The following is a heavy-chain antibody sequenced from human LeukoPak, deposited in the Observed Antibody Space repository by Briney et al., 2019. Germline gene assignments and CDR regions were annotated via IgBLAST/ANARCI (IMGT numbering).Heavy chain of an antibody. Sequence: GGSLRLSCAASGFTFSSYWMSWGRQAPGKGLEWGAHIKQDGSEKYYVASVKGRFTISRDNAKNSLYLKMNSLRAEDTAVYYCARGGVDIVLYYFDYWGQGTLVTVSS. CDR2: IKQDGSEK. J-gene: IGHJ4*02. D-gene: IGHD2-15*01. CDR3: ARGGVDIVLYYFDY. CDR1: GFTFSSYW. V-gene: IGHV3-7*03.